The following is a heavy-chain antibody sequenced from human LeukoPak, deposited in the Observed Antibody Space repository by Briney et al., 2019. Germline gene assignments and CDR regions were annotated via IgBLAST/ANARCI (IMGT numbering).Heavy chain of an antibody. CDR3: ARGLWELPDPLDAFDI. Sequence: GGSLRLSCAASGFTFSSYWMSWVRQAPGKGLEWVANIKQDGSEQYYVDSVKGRFTIPRDNAKNSLYLQMNSLRAEDTAVDYCARGLWELPDPLDAFDIWGEGTMVTVSS. CDR2: IKQDGSEQ. D-gene: IGHD1-26*01. V-gene: IGHV3-7*04. CDR1: GFTFSSYW. J-gene: IGHJ3*02.